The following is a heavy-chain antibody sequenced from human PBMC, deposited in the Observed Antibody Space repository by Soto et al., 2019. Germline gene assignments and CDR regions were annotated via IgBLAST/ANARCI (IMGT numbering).Heavy chain of an antibody. V-gene: IGHV5-51*01. J-gene: IGHJ6*03. Sequence: GESLKISCKGSGYSFTSYWIGWVRQMPGKGLEWMGIIYPGGSDTRYSPSFQGQVTISADKSISTAYLQWSSLKASDTAMYYCARRGVVALTLDYYYMDVWGKGTTVTVSS. D-gene: IGHD2-2*01. CDR3: ARRGVVALTLDYYYMDV. CDR2: IYPGGSDT. CDR1: GYSFTSYW.